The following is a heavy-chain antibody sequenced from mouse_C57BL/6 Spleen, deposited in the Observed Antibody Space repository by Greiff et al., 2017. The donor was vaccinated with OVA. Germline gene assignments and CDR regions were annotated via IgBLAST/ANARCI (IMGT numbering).Heavy chain of an antibody. J-gene: IGHJ2*01. V-gene: IGHV1-59*01. Sequence: VKLQQPGAELVRPGTSVKLSCKASGYTFTSYWMHWVKQRPGQGLEWIGVIDPSDSYTNYNQKSKGKATLTVDTSSSTAYMQLSSLTSEDSAVYYCALPGSYYFDYWGQGTTLTVSS. CDR1: GYTFTSYW. CDR3: ALPGSYYFDY. D-gene: IGHD1-3*01. CDR2: IDPSDSYT.